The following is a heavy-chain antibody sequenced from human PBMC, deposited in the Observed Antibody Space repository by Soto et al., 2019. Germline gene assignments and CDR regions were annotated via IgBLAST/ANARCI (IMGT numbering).Heavy chain of an antibody. Sequence: GASVKVSCKASGYTFTSYAMHWVRQAPGQRLEWMGWINAGNGNTKYSQKFQGRVTITRDTSASTAYMELSSLRSEDTAVYYCARRESLHGDYALSYWGQGTLVTVSS. V-gene: IGHV1-3*01. D-gene: IGHD4-17*01. CDR3: ARRESLHGDYALSY. J-gene: IGHJ4*02. CDR2: INAGNGNT. CDR1: GYTFTSYA.